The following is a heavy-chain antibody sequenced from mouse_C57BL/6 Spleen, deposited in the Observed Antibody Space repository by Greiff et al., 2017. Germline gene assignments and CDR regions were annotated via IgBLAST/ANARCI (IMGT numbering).Heavy chain of an antibody. V-gene: IGHV1-53*01. Sequence: QVQLQQPGTELVKPGASVKLSCKASGYTFTSYWMHWVKQRPGQGLEWIGNINPSNGGTNYNEKFKSKATLTVDKSTSTAYLQLSILPSEYSAVYYCAYLSEDYFDYWGQGTTLTVSS. CDR2: INPSNGGT. CDR1: GYTFTSYW. J-gene: IGHJ2*01. CDR3: AYLSEDYFDY.